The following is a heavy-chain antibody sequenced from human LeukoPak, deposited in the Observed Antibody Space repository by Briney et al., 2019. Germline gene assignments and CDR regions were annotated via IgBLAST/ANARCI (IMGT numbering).Heavy chain of an antibody. Sequence: GGSLRLSCAASGFSISNDWMSWVRQAPGKGLEWVGRSRIKAKSYTTEYAASVKGRFTISRDDSKNSLYLQMNSLKTEDTAVYYCVRVGSVAGSDYLDYWGQGTLVTVSS. CDR3: VRVGSVAGSDYLDY. D-gene: IGHD6-19*01. CDR1: GFSISNDW. CDR2: SRIKAKSYTT. V-gene: IGHV3-72*01. J-gene: IGHJ4*02.